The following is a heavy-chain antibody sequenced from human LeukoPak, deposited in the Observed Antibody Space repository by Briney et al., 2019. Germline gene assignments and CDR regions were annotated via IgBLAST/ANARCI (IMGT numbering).Heavy chain of an antibody. D-gene: IGHD3-22*01. J-gene: IGHJ4*02. Sequence: GASVKVSCKASGYTFTSYGISWVRQAPGQGLEWMGWISAYNGNTNYAQKLQGRVTMTTDTSTSTAYMELRSLRSDDTAVYYSARDGLGHYYDSSGYYSYWGQGTLVTVSS. V-gene: IGHV1-18*01. CDR3: ARDGLGHYYDSSGYYSY. CDR1: GYTFTSYG. CDR2: ISAYNGNT.